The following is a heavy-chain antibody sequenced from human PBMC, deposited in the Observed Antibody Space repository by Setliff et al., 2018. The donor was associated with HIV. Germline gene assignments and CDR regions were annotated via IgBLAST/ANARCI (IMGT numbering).Heavy chain of an antibody. J-gene: IGHJ6*02. D-gene: IGHD6-19*01. V-gene: IGHV4-61*02. Sequence: SETLSLTCTVSGGSIRGDSYYWTWIRQPAGEGLEWIGRIYSSGNTNYNPSLESRVTISVDTSKNQFSLKLSSVTAADTAVYYCAREEKLSAVAGTMYYYYAMDVWGQGTTVTVSS. CDR2: IYSSGNT. CDR1: GGSIRGDSYY. CDR3: AREEKLSAVAGTMYYYYAMDV.